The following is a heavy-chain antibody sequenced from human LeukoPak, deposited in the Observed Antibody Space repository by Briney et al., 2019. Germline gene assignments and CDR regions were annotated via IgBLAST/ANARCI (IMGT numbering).Heavy chain of an antibody. Sequence: PSETLSLTCAVYGGSFSGYYWSWIRQPPEKGLEGMGEINHSGSTNYNPPLKSRVTIPVDTAKNQFSRKLSSLSAADTAVYYCARGGYDILTGFFVRGPYYFDYWGKGTLVTVS. D-gene: IGHD3-9*01. J-gene: IGHJ4*02. CDR2: INHSGST. CDR1: GGSFSGYY. CDR3: ARGGYDILTGFFVRGPYYFDY. V-gene: IGHV4-34*01.